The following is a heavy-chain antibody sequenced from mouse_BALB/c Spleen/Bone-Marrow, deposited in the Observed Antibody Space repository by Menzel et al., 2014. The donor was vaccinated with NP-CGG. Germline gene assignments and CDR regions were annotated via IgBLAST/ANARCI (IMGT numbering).Heavy chain of an antibody. J-gene: IGHJ2*01. Sequence: EVKLVESGPELVKPGASVKMSCKASGYTFTGYVMHWVNQKPGQGLEWIGYINPYNDGTKYNEKFKGKATLTSDKSSSTAYMELSGLTAEDSAVYYCAKGLAPDHWGQGTTLTVSS. V-gene: IGHV1-14*01. CDR2: INPYNDGT. CDR3: AKGLAPDH. CDR1: GYTFTGYV. D-gene: IGHD6-1*01.